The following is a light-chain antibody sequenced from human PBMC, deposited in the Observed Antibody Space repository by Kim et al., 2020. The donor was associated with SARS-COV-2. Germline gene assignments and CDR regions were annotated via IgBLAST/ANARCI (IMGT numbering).Light chain of an antibody. Sequence: TVVTQEPSLSVSPGGTVTLTCDLTSGSVSTNYYPSWYQQTPGQAPRALIYNTKTRSSGVPDRFSGSILGNRAALTITGAQAGDESVYYCVLYLDGAYWVFGGGTQPTVL. CDR2: NTK. V-gene: IGLV8-61*01. CDR1: SGSVSTNYY. J-gene: IGLJ3*02. CDR3: VLYLDGAYWV.